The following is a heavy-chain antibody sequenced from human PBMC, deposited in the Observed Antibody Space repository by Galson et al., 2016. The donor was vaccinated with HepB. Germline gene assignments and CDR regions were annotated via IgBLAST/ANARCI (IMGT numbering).Heavy chain of an antibody. CDR1: GYIFSNYH. Sequence: SVKVSCKASGYIFSNYHLHWVRQAPGQGLEWMGAINPGGITTNYAQKSQGRVTMTSDTATSTVYMELSRLRSDDTAVYYCARDRTVTTLLHYWGQGTLVTVSS. CDR2: INPGGITT. V-gene: IGHV1-46*03. J-gene: IGHJ4*02. D-gene: IGHD4-17*01. CDR3: ARDRTVTTLLHY.